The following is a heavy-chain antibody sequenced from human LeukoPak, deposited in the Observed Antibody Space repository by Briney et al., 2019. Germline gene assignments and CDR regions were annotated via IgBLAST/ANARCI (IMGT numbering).Heavy chain of an antibody. D-gene: IGHD6-13*01. J-gene: IGHJ3*01. Sequence: ASVKVSCKASGYTFTSYDINWVRQATGQGLEWMGWMNPNSGNTGYAQKFQGRVSITSDHSTGTAYVELSSLTSEDTAVYYCARNIAAAGSAAFDLWGQGTMVTVSS. CDR3: ARNIAAAGSAAFDL. CDR2: MNPNSGNT. CDR1: GYTFTSYD. V-gene: IGHV1-8*03.